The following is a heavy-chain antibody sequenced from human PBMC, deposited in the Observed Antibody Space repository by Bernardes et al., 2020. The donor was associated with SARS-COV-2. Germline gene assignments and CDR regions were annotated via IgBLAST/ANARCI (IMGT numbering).Heavy chain of an antibody. CDR1: GFTFSSYA. V-gene: IGHV3-21*04. Sequence: GGSLRLSCAASGFTFSSYAMHWVRQAPGKGLEWVAAINTDSNYIYYRDSVKGRFTISRDNSKNTLYLQMNSLRVEDAAVYYCAKETGYRSSWDYFDSWGQGTLVTVS. CDR3: AKETGYRSSWDYFDS. D-gene: IGHD6-13*01. J-gene: IGHJ4*02. CDR2: INTDSNYI.